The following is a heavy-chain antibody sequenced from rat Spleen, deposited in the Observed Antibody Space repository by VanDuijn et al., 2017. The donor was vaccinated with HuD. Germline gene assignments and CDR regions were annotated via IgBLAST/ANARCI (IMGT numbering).Heavy chain of an antibody. Sequence: EVQLVESGGGLVQPGGSLKLSCVASGFTFNNYWMTWIRQAPGKGLEWVASITNTGGSTYYPDSVKGRFTISRDNAKSTLYLQMNSLRSEDTATYYCATGGFQHYDGTYYYGWFAFWGQGTLVTVSS. CDR2: ITNTGGST. D-gene: IGHD1-12*02. CDR1: GFTFNNYW. V-gene: IGHV5-31*01. J-gene: IGHJ3*01. CDR3: ATGGFQHYDGTYYYGWFAF.